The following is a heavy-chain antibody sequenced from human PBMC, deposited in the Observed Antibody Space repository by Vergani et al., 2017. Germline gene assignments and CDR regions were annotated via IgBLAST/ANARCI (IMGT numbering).Heavy chain of an antibody. Sequence: QVQLQQWGAGLLKPSETLSLTCAVYGGSFTKYYWSWIRQPPGKGLEGIGEVNHSGRIHYSPSLKSGVTISSDTSKQQFSLTLSSVTAADAAVYYCARVYRVSDPRHYYRYHYMDVWGDGTTVTVS. V-gene: IGHV4-34*01. CDR3: ARVYRVSDPRHYYRYHYMDV. CDR2: VNHSGRI. J-gene: IGHJ6*03. D-gene: IGHD1-1*01. CDR1: GGSFTKYY.